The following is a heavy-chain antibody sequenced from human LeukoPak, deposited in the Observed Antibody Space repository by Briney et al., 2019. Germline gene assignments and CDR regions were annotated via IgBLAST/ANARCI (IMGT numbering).Heavy chain of an antibody. D-gene: IGHD3-22*01. J-gene: IGHJ3*02. CDR3: ARDRAYYYDSSDAFDI. V-gene: IGHV1-69*01. CDR1: GGTFSNYA. Sequence: ASVKVSCKASGGTFSNYAISWVRQAPGQGLEWMGGIIPIFGTANYAQKFQGRVTITADESTSTAYMELSSLRSEDTAVYYCARDRAYYYDSSDAFDIWGQGTMVTVSS. CDR2: IIPIFGTA.